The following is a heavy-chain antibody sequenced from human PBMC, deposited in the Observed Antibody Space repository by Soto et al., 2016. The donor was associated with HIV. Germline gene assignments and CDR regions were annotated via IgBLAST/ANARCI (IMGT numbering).Heavy chain of an antibody. CDR1: GFTFGSYT. J-gene: IGHJ4*02. V-gene: IGHV3-30*04. CDR2: ISYDGSNK. D-gene: IGHD3-10*01. CDR3: TSGLHFGESYAF. Sequence: QVQLVESGGGVVQPGGSLRLSCAASGFTFGSYTIHWVRQAPGKGLKWVAVISYDGSNKYYADSVKGRFTVSRDNSKKTLYLQMNSLRTEDTAVYYCTSGLHFGESYAFWGQGTLVTVSS.